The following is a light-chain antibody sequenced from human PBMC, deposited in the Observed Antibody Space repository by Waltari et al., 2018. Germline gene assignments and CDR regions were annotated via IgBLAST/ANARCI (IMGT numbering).Light chain of an antibody. CDR2: DDS. CDR1: NXGXXX. V-gene: IGLV3-21*03. CDR3: QVWDSSSDHYV. J-gene: IGLJ1*01. Sequence: SYVLTQPPSVSVAPGKTARITCGGNNXGXXXVHWYQQKPGQAPVLVVYDDSDRPSGIPERFSGSNSGNTATLTISRVEAGXEADYYCQVWDSSSDHYVFXTGTKVTVL.